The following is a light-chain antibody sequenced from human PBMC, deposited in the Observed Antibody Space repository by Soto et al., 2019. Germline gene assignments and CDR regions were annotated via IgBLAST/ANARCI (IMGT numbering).Light chain of an antibody. CDR1: QSVSSY. CDR3: QQRSSWLT. Sequence: EIVLTQSPATLSLSPGGRATLSSRASQSVSSYLAWYQQKPGQAPRLLIYDASNRATGIPARFSGSGSGTDFTLTISSLEPEDFAVYYCQQRSSWLTFGGGTKVDI. CDR2: DAS. V-gene: IGKV3-11*01. J-gene: IGKJ4*01.